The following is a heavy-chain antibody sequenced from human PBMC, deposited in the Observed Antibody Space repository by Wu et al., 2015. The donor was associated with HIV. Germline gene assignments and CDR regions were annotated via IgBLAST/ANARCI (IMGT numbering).Heavy chain of an antibody. CDR1: GYTLTELS. CDR2: FDPEDGET. J-gene: IGHJ5*01. CDR3: ATESWKGVLLWVRGVTPGPSTYWAGRERTWSTVLLHGRCDS. D-gene: IGHD3-10*01. Sequence: QVQLVQSGAEVKKPGASVKVSCKVSGYTLTELSMHWVRQAPGKGLEWMGGFDPEDGETIYAQKFQGRVTMTEDTSTDTAYMELSSLRSEDTAVYYCATESWKGVLLWVRGVTPGPSTYWAGRERTWSTVLLHGRCDS. V-gene: IGHV1-24*01.